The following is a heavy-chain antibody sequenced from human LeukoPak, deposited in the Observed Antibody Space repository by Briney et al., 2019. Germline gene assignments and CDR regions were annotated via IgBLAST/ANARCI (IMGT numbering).Heavy chain of an antibody. V-gene: IGHV3-21*01. Sequence: GGSLRLSCAASGFTFSSYSMNWVRQAPGKGLEWVSSISSSSSYIYYADSVKGRFTISRDNAKNSLYLQMNSLRAEDTDVYYCARDRYYDILTGYYRALDAFDIWGQGTMVTVSS. J-gene: IGHJ3*02. CDR2: ISSSSSYI. CDR3: ARDRYYDILTGYYRALDAFDI. CDR1: GFTFSSYS. D-gene: IGHD3-9*01.